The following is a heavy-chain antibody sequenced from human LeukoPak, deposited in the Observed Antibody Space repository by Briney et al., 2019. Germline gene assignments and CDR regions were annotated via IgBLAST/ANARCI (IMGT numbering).Heavy chain of an antibody. CDR1: GGSISSSNW. Sequence: SGTLSLTCAVSGGSISSSNWWSWVRQPPGKGLEWIGEIYHSGSTNYIPSLKSRVTISVDKSKNQFSLKLSSVTAADTAVYYCARDGTVTTLRRGSFDYWGQGTLVTVSS. CDR2: IYHSGST. J-gene: IGHJ4*02. D-gene: IGHD4-17*01. CDR3: ARDGTVTTLRRGSFDY. V-gene: IGHV4-4*02.